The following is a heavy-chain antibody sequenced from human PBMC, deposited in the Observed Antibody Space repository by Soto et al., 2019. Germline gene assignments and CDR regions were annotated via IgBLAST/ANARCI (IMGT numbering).Heavy chain of an antibody. V-gene: IGHV3-53*01. CDR2: IQTGGAT. CDR3: VRVLYDSGVVDF. Sequence: QLVESGGGLFQAGGSTRLSCLASGFTVSRYDMAWVRQAPGKGLEWASIIQTGGATYYTDSAQGRFTISRDNSRNTVYLKMRSLRVEDTGVYSCVRVLYDSGVVDFWGQGSPITVS. D-gene: IGHD5-12*01. CDR1: GFTVSRYD. J-gene: IGHJ4*02.